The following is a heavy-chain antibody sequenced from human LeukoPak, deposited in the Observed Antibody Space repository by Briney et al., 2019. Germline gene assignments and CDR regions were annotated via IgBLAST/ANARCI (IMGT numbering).Heavy chain of an antibody. CDR1: GYTFTSYG. D-gene: IGHD6-25*01. CDR2: INPSGGST. Sequence: GASVKVSCEASGYTFTSYGISWVRQAPGQGLEWMGIINPSGGSTSYAQKFQGRITMTRDMSTSTVYMELSSLRSEDTAVYYCARGAAYYYYMDVWGKGTTVTVSS. CDR3: ARGAAYYYYMDV. J-gene: IGHJ6*03. V-gene: IGHV1-46*01.